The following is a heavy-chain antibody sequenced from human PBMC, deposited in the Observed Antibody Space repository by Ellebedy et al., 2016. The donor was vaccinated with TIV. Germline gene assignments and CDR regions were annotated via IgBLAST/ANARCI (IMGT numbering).Heavy chain of an antibody. CDR1: GGSISSSSYY. CDR3: ARGGGYYGSGSYWFDP. J-gene: IGHJ5*02. Sequence: SETLSLXXTVSGGSISSSSYYWGWIRQPPGKGLEWIGSIYYSGSTYYNPSLKSRVTISVDTSKNQFSLKLSSVTAADTAVYYCARGGGYYGSGSYWFDPWGQGTLVTVSS. D-gene: IGHD3-10*01. V-gene: IGHV4-39*07. CDR2: IYYSGST.